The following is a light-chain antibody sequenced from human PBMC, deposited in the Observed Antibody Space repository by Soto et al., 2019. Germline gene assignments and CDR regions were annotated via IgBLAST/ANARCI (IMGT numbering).Light chain of an antibody. Sequence: IVMTQSPATLSVSPGERATVSCRASQSVRSNLAWFQQKPGQAPRLLIFDASTSATGIPARFSGSGSGTEFTLTISSLQSEDFAVYYCQQYGNWPRTFGQGTKVEIK. V-gene: IGKV3-15*01. J-gene: IGKJ1*01. CDR2: DAS. CDR3: QQYGNWPRT. CDR1: QSVRSN.